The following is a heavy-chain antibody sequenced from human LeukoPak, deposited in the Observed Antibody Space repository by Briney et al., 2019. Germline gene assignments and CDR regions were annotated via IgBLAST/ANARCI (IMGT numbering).Heavy chain of an antibody. D-gene: IGHD4-17*01. CDR3: ARARSYGDYVY. Sequence: GGSLRLACTASGFTFSSSWMHWVRQAPGRGLEWVSRINSDGSSTGYADSVKDRFTIARDNNKNTLYLQMNSLRAEDTAVYYCARARSYGDYVYWGQGTLVTVSS. V-gene: IGHV3-74*01. J-gene: IGHJ4*02. CDR2: INSDGSST. CDR1: GFTFSSSW.